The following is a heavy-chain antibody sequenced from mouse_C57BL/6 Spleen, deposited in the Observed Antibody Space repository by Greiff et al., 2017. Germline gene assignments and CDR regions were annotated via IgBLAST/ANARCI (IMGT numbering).Heavy chain of an antibody. D-gene: IGHD2-2*01. Sequence: VQLQQPGAELVRPGTSVKLSCKASGYTFTSYWMHWVKQRPGQGLEWIGVIDPSDSYTNYNQKFKGKATLTVDTSSSTAYMQLSSLTSEDSAVYDCAREGYAYEDYWGQGTTLTVSS. J-gene: IGHJ2*01. CDR2: IDPSDSYT. CDR3: AREGYAYEDY. CDR1: GYTFTSYW. V-gene: IGHV1-59*01.